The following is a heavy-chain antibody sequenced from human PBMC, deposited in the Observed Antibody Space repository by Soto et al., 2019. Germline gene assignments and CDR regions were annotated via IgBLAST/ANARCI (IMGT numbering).Heavy chain of an antibody. CDR3: AYRLYAGWLTGSYNDY. Sequence: QITLKESGPTLVKTTQTLTLTCTFSGLSLSTSGAGVGWIRQPPPKALEWLAVVYWDDDKRYSPSLKSRLTITKDTSKNQVVLKMTYMDPVDTATYYCAYRLYAGWLTGSYNDYWGPGTLVTVSS. D-gene: IGHD1-26*01. J-gene: IGHJ4*02. CDR1: GLSLSTSGAG. V-gene: IGHV2-5*02. CDR2: VYWDDDK.